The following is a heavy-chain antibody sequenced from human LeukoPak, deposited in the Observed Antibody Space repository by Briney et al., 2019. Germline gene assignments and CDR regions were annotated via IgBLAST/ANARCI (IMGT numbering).Heavy chain of an antibody. CDR3: ASSEWELLGY. CDR2: IYYSGST. J-gene: IGHJ4*02. D-gene: IGHD1-26*01. V-gene: IGHV4-39*01. CDR1: GGSISSRPYS. Sequence: SETLSLTCTVSGGSISSRPYSWGWIRQPPGKGLEWIGSIYYSGSTYYNPSLKSRVTISVDKSRNQISLRLSSVTAADTAVYYCASSEWELLGYWGQGTLVTVSS.